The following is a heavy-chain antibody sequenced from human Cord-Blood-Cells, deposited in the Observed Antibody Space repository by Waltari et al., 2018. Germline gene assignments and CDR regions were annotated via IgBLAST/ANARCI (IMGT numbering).Heavy chain of an antibody. J-gene: IGHJ4*02. Sequence: WVRQAPGKGLEWVSAISGSGGSTYYADSVKGRFTISRDNSKNTLYLQMNSLRAEDTAVYYCAKLSTYDFWSGYFDYWGQGTLVTVSS. D-gene: IGHD3-3*01. CDR3: AKLSTYDFWSGYFDY. CDR2: ISGSGGST. V-gene: IGHV3-23*01.